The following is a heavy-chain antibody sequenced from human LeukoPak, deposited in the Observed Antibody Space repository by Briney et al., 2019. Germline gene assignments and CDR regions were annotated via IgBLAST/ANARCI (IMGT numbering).Heavy chain of an antibody. D-gene: IGHD6-19*01. J-gene: IGHJ4*02. CDR1: GGSISSYY. CDR2: IYYSGST. CDR3: ASSPGYSSGWYDGGFDY. Sequence: PSETLSLTCTVSGGSISSYYWSWIRQPPGKGPEWIGYIYYSGSTNYNPSLKSRVTISVDTSKNQFSLKLSSVTAADTAVYYCASSPGYSSGWYDGGFDYWGQGTLVTVSS. V-gene: IGHV4-59*08.